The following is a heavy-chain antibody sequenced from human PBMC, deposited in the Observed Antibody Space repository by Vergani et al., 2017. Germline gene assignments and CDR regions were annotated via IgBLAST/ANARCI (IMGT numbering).Heavy chain of an antibody. CDR1: VGSFTGYY. CDR3: ARGLRPPAGSRFSVAPPLKGGWFDP. Sequence: QVQLQQWGAGLLKPSETLSLTCAVYVGSFTGYYWSWIPQPPGKGLEWIGAINHSGSTNYNPSLKSRVTISVDTSKKQFSLKLSSVTAADTAVYYCARGLRPPAGSRFSVAPPLKGGWFDPWGQGTLVTVS. D-gene: IGHD3-10*01. V-gene: IGHV4-34*01. J-gene: IGHJ5*02. CDR2: INHSGST.